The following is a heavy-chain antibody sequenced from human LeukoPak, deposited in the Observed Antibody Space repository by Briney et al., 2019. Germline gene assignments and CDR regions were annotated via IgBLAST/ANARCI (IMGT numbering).Heavy chain of an antibody. CDR1: GYSISSGYY. V-gene: IGHV4-38-2*02. J-gene: IGHJ4*02. Sequence: SETLSLTCTVSGYSISSGYYWGWIRQPPGKGLEWIGSIYHSGSTYYNPSLKSRVTISVDTSKNQFSLKLSSVTAADTAVYYCARGGYSYGTHSDYWGQGTLVTVSS. CDR2: IYHSGST. D-gene: IGHD5-18*01. CDR3: ARGGYSYGTHSDY.